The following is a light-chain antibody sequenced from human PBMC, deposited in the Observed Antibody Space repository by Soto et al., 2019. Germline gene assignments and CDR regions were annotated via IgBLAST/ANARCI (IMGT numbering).Light chain of an antibody. CDR1: SSDVGGHNY. J-gene: IGLJ1*01. CDR3: SSYSSSGTLFV. Sequence: QSAVTQPASVSGSPGQSITVSCTGTSSDVGGHNYVSWFQQHPGQAPKLLIYEVTTRPSGVSTRFSGSKSGNTASLTISGLQAEDEADYHCSSYSSSGTLFVFGTGTKVTVL. CDR2: EVT. V-gene: IGLV2-14*01.